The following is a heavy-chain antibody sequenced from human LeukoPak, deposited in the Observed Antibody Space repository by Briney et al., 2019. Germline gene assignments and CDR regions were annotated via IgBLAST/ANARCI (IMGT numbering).Heavy chain of an antibody. D-gene: IGHD5-24*01. CDR2: IYTSGST. V-gene: IGHV4-4*07. CDR1: GGSISNYY. J-gene: IGHJ6*03. Sequence: SETLSLTCTVSGGSISNYYWNWIRQPAGKGLEWIGRIYTSGSTNYNPSLKSRVTISVDTSKNQFSLKLSSVTAADTAVYYCARLRGYGMALVDYYYMDVWGKGTTVTISS. CDR3: ARLRGYGMALVDYYYMDV.